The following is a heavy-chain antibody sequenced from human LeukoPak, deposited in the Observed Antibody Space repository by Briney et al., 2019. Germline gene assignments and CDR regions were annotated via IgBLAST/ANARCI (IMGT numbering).Heavy chain of an antibody. J-gene: IGHJ4*02. CDR2: IYWNDDK. V-gene: IGHV2-5*01. CDR3: ARTGTVARFDY. D-gene: IGHD7-27*01. CDR1: GFSLSTSGVG. Sequence: SGPTLVKPTQTLTLTCTFSGFSLSTSGVGVGWIRQPPGKALEWRALIYWNDDKRYSPSLKSRLTITKDTSKNQVVLTMTNMDPVDTATYYCARTGTVARFDYWGQGTLVTVSS.